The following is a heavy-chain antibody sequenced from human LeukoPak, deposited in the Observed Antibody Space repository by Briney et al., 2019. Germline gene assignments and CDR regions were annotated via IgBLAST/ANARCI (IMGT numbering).Heavy chain of an antibody. J-gene: IGHJ3*02. D-gene: IGHD3-22*01. CDR1: GFTFGSYW. Sequence: GGSLRLSCAAPGFTFGSYWMHWVRQAPGKGLVWVSRINNDESSTSYADSVKGRFTISRDNAKNTLYLQMNSLRAEDTAVYYCARYYYDSSGYYRGRAFDIWGQGTMVTVSS. V-gene: IGHV3-74*01. CDR3: ARYYYDSSGYYRGRAFDI. CDR2: INNDESST.